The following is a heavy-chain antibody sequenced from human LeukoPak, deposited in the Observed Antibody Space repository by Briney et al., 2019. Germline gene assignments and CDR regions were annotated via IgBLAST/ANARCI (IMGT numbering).Heavy chain of an antibody. J-gene: IGHJ4*02. CDR3: AREVASAAFDY. Sequence: SGGSLRLSCAASGFTFSGYWMHGVRQAPGKGLVWVSLIKSDGSSAMYADSVKGRFSISRDNAKNTLDLQMNSLRAEDTAVYFCAREVASAAFDYWGQGTPVTVSS. CDR1: GFTFSGYW. CDR2: IKSDGSSA. D-gene: IGHD5-12*01. V-gene: IGHV3-74*03.